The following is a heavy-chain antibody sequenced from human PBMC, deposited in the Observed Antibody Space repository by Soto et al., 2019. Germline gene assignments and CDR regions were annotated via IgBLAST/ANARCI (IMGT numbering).Heavy chain of an antibody. CDR1: GYSFTTYW. D-gene: IGHD3-22*01. Sequence: GAPLKISCKSYGYSFTTYWIAWVRQMPGKGLEWMGSIHPGESDTRYSPSFQGQVTISAGRSITTAYLQWSSLKASDTAMYYCARYPTADYCDSSGCLDYWGQGTLVTVSS. J-gene: IGHJ4*02. CDR2: IHPGESDT. CDR3: ARYPTADYCDSSGCLDY. V-gene: IGHV5-51*01.